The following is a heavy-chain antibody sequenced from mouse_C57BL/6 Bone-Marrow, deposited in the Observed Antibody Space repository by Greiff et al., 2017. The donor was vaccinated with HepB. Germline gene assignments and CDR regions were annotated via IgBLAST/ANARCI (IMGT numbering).Heavy chain of an antibody. CDR2: IWRGGST. Sequence: VKLQESGPGLVQPSQSLSITCTVSGFSLTSYGVHWVRQSPGKGLEWLGVIWRGGSTDYNAAFMSRLSITKDNSKSQVFFKMNSLQAYDTAIYYCATMISWFAYWGQGTLVTVSA. CDR3: ATMISWFAY. D-gene: IGHD2-4*01. CDR1: GFSLTSYG. V-gene: IGHV2-5*01. J-gene: IGHJ3*01.